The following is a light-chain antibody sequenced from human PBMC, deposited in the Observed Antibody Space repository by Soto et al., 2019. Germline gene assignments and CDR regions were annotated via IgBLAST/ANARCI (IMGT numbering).Light chain of an antibody. Sequence: QSALTQPASVSGSPGQSITISCAGSSSDVGGYKYVSWYQHLPGNAPKLIIYEVTLRPSGVSDRFSGSKSGNTASLTISGLQAEDEADYYCSSYSRSSSSYVFGTGTKLTVL. J-gene: IGLJ1*01. CDR2: EVT. CDR3: SSYSRSSSSYV. CDR1: SSDVGGYKY. V-gene: IGLV2-14*01.